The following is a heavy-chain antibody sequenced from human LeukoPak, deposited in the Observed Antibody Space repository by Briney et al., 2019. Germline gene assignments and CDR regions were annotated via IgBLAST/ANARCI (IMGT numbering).Heavy chain of an antibody. CDR2: MNPKSGNT. CDR1: GCTFTGYY. Sequence: ASVKVSCKASGCTFTGYYMHWVRQAPGQGLEWMGWMNPKSGNTGHAQKFQGRVTITRDTSISTVYMELSSLRSEDTAVYFCARVDGSPDYGGQGTLVTVSS. V-gene: IGHV1-8*03. CDR3: ARVDGSPDY. D-gene: IGHD2-15*01. J-gene: IGHJ4*02.